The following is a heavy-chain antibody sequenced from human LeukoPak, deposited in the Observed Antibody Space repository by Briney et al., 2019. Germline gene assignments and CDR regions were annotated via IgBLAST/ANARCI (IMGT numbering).Heavy chain of an antibody. CDR2: IYHSGST. D-gene: IGHD5-12*01. Sequence: SETLSLTCAVSGYSITSGYFWGWIRQPPGKGLEWIGTIYHSGSTYYNPSLKSRVTISVDTSKDQFSLKLSSVTAADTAVYFCAKSGYDYPPYFDYWGQGTLVTVSS. CDR3: AKSGYDYPPYFDY. CDR1: GYSITSGYF. J-gene: IGHJ4*02. V-gene: IGHV4-38-2*01.